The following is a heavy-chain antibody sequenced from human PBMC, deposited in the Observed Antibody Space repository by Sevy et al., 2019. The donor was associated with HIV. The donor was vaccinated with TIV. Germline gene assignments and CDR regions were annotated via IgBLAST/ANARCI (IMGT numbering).Heavy chain of an antibody. CDR2: ISWDGGST. J-gene: IGHJ4*02. CDR1: GFTFDDYT. V-gene: IGHV3-43*01. D-gene: IGHD4-17*01. CDR3: AKLGGNYGDYDDY. Sequence: GGSLRLSCAASGFTFDDYTMHWVRQPPGKGLEWVSLISWDGGSTYYADSVKGRFTISRDNSKNSLFLQMNSLRSEDTAFYYCAKLGGNYGDYDDYWCRGTLFTVSS.